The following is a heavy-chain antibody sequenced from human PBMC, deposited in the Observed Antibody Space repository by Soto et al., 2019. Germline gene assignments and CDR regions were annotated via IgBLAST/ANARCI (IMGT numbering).Heavy chain of an antibody. D-gene: IGHD3-3*01. CDR3: ARDTARGEWLLNYFDY. CDR1: GGTFSSYA. J-gene: IGHJ4*02. CDR2: IIPIFGTA. Sequence: SVKVSCKASGGTFSSYAISWVRQAPGQGLEWMGGIIPIFGTANYAQKFQGRVTITADESTSTAYMELSSLRSEDTAVYYCARDTARGEWLLNYFDYWGQGTLVTVSS. V-gene: IGHV1-69*13.